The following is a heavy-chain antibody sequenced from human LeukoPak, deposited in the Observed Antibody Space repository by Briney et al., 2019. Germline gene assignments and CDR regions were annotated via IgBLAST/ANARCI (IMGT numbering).Heavy chain of an antibody. V-gene: IGHV3-30*04. CDR1: GFTFSSYA. CDR3: ARDQPSLIVVVPAEDYGMDV. D-gene: IGHD2-2*01. J-gene: IGHJ6*02. CDR2: ISYDGSNK. Sequence: GGSLRLSCAASGFTFSSYAMHWVRQAPGKGLEWVAVISYDGSNKYYADSVKGRFTISRDNSKNTLYLQMNSLRAEDTAVYYCARDQPSLIVVVPAEDYGMDVWGQGTTVTVSS.